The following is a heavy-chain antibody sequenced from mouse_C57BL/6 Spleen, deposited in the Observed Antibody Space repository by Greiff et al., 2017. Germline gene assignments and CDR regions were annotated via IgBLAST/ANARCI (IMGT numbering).Heavy chain of an antibody. J-gene: IGHJ1*03. CDR1: GFSLTSYG. CDR2: IWSGGST. D-gene: IGHD1-1*01. V-gene: IGHV2-2*01. Sequence: VQLQQSGPGLVQPSQSLSITCTVSGFSLTSYGVHWVRQSPGKGLEWLGVIWSGGSTDYNAAFISRLSISKDNSKSQVFLKMNSLQADDTAKYYGASTTVVATGWYFDVWGTGTTVTVSS. CDR3: ASTTVVATGWYFDV.